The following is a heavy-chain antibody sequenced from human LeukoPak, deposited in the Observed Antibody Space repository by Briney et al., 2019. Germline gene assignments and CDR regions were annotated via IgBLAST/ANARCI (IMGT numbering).Heavy chain of an antibody. Sequence: ASVKVSCKASGYTFTGYYMHWVRQAPGQGLEWMGWINPNSGGTNYAQKFQGRVTMTRDTSISTAYMELSRLRSDDTAVYYCARSFIVVVPAADYWGQGTLVTVSS. D-gene: IGHD2-2*01. J-gene: IGHJ4*02. CDR2: INPNSGGT. V-gene: IGHV1-2*02. CDR3: ARSFIVVVPAADY. CDR1: GYTFTGYY.